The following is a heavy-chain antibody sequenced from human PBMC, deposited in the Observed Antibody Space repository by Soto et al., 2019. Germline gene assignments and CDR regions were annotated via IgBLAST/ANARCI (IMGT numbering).Heavy chain of an antibody. CDR1: GFTFSSYE. Sequence: EVQLVESGGGLVQPGGSLRLSCAASGFTFSSYEMNWVRQAPGKGLEWVSYISSSGSTIYYADSVKGRFTISRDNAKNSLDLQMNSLRAEDTAVYYWARWLRLGGYYYYGMDVWGQGTTVTVSS. CDR2: ISSSGSTI. D-gene: IGHD5-12*01. J-gene: IGHJ6*02. CDR3: ARWLRLGGYYYYGMDV. V-gene: IGHV3-48*03.